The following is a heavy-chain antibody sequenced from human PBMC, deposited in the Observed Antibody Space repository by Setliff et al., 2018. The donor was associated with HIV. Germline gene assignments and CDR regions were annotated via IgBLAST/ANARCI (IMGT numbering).Heavy chain of an antibody. J-gene: IGHJ3*01. CDR3: ARVQMAYAAFDV. Sequence: PSETLSLTCTVSGGSISTYYWSWIRQPPGKGLEWIGSIYFTGSSDNNPSLKSRVTLSVDTSKHQFSLKLSSVTAADTVVYYCARVQMAYAAFDVWGQGTMVTVSS. CDR2: IYFTGSS. V-gene: IGHV4-59*01. D-gene: IGHD4-17*01. CDR1: GGSISTYY.